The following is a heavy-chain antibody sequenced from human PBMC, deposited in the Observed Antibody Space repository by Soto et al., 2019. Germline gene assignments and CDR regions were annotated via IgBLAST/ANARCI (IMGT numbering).Heavy chain of an antibody. CDR1: GFTFSSYG. CDR3: ARGSYGGWYPDY. D-gene: IGHD6-19*01. Sequence: QVQLVESGGGVVQPGRSLRLSCAASGFTFSSYGMHWVRQAPGKGLEWVAVIWYDGSNKYYADSVKGRFTISRDNSKNTLYLQMNSLRAEDTAVYYCARGSYGGWYPDYWGQGTQVTVSS. V-gene: IGHV3-33*01. CDR2: IWYDGSNK. J-gene: IGHJ4*02.